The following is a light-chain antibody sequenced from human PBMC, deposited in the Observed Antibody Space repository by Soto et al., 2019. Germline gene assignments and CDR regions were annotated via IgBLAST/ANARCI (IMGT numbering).Light chain of an antibody. CDR3: QQYGSSPYT. J-gene: IGKJ2*01. CDR2: GAS. CDR1: QRISSSY. Sequence: EIVLTQSPGTLSLSPGERATLSCRASQRISSSYLGWYQQKPGQAPRLLIYGASSRAAGIPDRFSGSGSGTDFTLTISRLEPEDFAVYYCQQYGSSPYTFGHGTKLESK. V-gene: IGKV3-20*01.